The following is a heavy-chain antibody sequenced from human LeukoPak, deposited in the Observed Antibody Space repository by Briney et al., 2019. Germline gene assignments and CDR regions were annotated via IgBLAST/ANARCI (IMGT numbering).Heavy chain of an antibody. V-gene: IGHV3-7*01. CDR3: ARGREDCSRGSCYPFDY. J-gene: IGHJ4*02. CDR1: GFTFNSYW. D-gene: IGHD2-15*01. Sequence: GVSLRLSCAASGFTFNSYWMSWVRQAPGKGLEWVANIMQDGSERYYVGCVRGRFTISRENAKNSLYLEMNSLRAEDTAVYYCARGREDCSRGSCYPFDYWGQGTLVTVSS. CDR2: IMQDGSER.